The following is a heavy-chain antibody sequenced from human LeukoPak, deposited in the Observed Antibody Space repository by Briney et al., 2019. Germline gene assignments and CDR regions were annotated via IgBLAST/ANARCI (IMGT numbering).Heavy chain of an antibody. CDR2: ISAYNGNT. V-gene: IGHV1-18*01. J-gene: IGHJ3*02. CDR3: ARRGYCSSTNCLLWAFDI. D-gene: IGHD2-2*01. Sequence: ASVKVSCKASGYTFSTYGITWVRQAPGQGLEWMGWISAYNGNTNYAQKLQGRVSMTTHTSTSTAYMELRSLRSDDTAVYYCARRGYCSSTNCLLWAFDIWGQGTMVTVSS. CDR1: GYTFSTYG.